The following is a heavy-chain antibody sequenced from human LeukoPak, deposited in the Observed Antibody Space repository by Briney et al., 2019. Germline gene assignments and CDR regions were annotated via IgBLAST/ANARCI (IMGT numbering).Heavy chain of an antibody. Sequence: GGSLRLSCVGSGFTFSVHWVRQVPGKGLEWPTFIRHDGTDQHYADSVRGRFTISRDNSKNTVYLQMNSLRPEDTALYYCAKDGNWASVSWGQRTLVTVSS. V-gene: IGHV3-30*02. D-gene: IGHD7-27*01. J-gene: IGHJ5*02. CDR3: AKDGNWASVS. CDR2: IRHDGTDQ. CDR1: GFTFS.